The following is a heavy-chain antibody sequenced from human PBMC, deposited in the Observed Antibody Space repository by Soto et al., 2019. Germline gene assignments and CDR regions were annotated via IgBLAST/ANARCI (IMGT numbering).Heavy chain of an antibody. V-gene: IGHV1-8*01. CDR2: MNPNSGNT. J-gene: IGHJ6*03. D-gene: IGHD3-10*01. CDR3: ASELTVVRGVIINSYYYYYMDV. Sequence: ASVKVSCKASGYTFTSYDINWVRQATGQGLEWMGWMNPNSGNTGYAQKFQGRVTMTRNTSISTAYMELSSLRSEDTAVYYCASELTVVRGVIINSYYYYYMDVWGKGTTVTVSS. CDR1: GYTFTSYD.